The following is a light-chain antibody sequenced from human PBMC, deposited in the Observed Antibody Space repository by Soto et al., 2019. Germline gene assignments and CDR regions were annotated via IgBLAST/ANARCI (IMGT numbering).Light chain of an antibody. Sequence: QSVLTQPPSVSGAPGQRVTISCTGSSSNIGAPYDVHWYQQLPGTAPKLLIYGNTNRPSGVPERLSGSKSGTSASLAITGLQAADEADYYCQSYDSSLSGPVFGGGTKLPVL. J-gene: IGLJ2*01. V-gene: IGLV1-40*01. CDR2: GNT. CDR3: QSYDSSLSGPV. CDR1: SSNIGAPYD.